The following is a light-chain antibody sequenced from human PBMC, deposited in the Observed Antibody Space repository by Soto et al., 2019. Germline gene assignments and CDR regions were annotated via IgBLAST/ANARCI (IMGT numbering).Light chain of an antibody. CDR1: QSISNS. J-gene: IGKJ2*01. CDR2: VAS. Sequence: DIQMTQSLSSLSASVGDTVTITCRASQSISNSLSWYQQKPGKAPKLLIYVASTSQRGVPSRFSGSGSGTDFTLTISSLQPEDVATYYCQQTFSPPYTFGQGTKLEIK. V-gene: IGKV1-39*01. CDR3: QQTFSPPYT.